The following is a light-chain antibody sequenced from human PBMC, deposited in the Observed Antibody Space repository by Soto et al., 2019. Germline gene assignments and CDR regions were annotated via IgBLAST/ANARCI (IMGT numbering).Light chain of an antibody. V-gene: IGKV1-9*01. CDR1: QGLTSY. Sequence: DIQLTQSPSFLSASVGDRVTITCRASQGLTSYFAWYQQKAGKAPELLIYATSTLQSGVPSRFSGSGSGTEFTLTLSSLQPEDFATYYCQQLNSYPLTFGGGTKVEIK. CDR3: QQLNSYPLT. J-gene: IGKJ4*01. CDR2: ATS.